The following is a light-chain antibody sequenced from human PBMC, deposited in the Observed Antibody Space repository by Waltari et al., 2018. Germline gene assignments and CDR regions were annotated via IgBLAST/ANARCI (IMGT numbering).Light chain of an antibody. CDR3: SSYTSSSTLV. Sequence: QSALTQPASVSGSPGQSITISCTGTSSDVGDYNYVSWYQQHPVKAPKLLIYEVSNRPAGSSNRFSGSKSGSTASLTSSGLQAEDEADYYCSSYTSSSTLVFGGGTKLTVL. CDR1: SSDVGDYNY. CDR2: EVS. V-gene: IGLV2-14*03. J-gene: IGLJ2*01.